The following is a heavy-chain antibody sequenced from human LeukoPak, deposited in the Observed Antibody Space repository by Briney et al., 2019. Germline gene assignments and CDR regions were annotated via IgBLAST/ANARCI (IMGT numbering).Heavy chain of an antibody. D-gene: IGHD3-3*01. CDR2: IYYTGST. V-gene: IGHV4-59*08. J-gene: IGHJ4*02. CDR1: GGSISSYY. Sequence: SETLSLTCTVSGGSISSYYWSWIRQPLGKGLEWIGNIYYTGSTNYNPSLKSRVTISVDTSKNQFSLKLSSVTAADTAVYYCATGYYGDFDYWGQGTLVTVSS. CDR3: ATGYYGDFDY.